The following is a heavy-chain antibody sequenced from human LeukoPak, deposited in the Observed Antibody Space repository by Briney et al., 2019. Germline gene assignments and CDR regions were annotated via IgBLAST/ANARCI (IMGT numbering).Heavy chain of an antibody. Sequence: SETLSLTCTVSGGSISSSSYYWGWIRQPPGKGLEWIGSIYYSGSTYSNPSLKSRVTISVDTSKNQFSLQLSSVTAADTAVYYCARDRYALAYFDYWGQGTLVTVSS. CDR2: IYYSGST. J-gene: IGHJ4*02. CDR3: ARDRYALAYFDY. CDR1: GGSISSSSYY. V-gene: IGHV4-39*07. D-gene: IGHD2-8*01.